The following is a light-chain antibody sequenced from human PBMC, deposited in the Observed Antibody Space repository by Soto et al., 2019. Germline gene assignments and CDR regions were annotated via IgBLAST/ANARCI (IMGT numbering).Light chain of an antibody. CDR3: QQANSFPPT. Sequence: DIQMTQSPSSVSASVGDRVTITCRASQDISTWLAWYQQKPGEAPKLLISAASSLQTGAPSRFSGSGSATDFTLTISSLQPEDFATYFCQQANSFPPTFGQGTKVEV. J-gene: IGKJ1*01. V-gene: IGKV1-12*01. CDR2: AAS. CDR1: QDISTW.